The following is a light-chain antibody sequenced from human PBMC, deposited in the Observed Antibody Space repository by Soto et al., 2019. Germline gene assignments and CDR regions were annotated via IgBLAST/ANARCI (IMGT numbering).Light chain of an antibody. J-gene: IGLJ1*01. V-gene: IGLV1-40*01. Sequence: QSVLTQPPSVSGAPGQRVTISCTGSSSNIGAGYNVHWYQQVPGTAPKLLIYGDSNRPSGVPDRFSGSKSGTSASLAITGLQAEDEADYYCSSYAGINNLGVFGTGTKLTVL. CDR2: GDS. CDR3: SSYAGINNLGV. CDR1: SSNIGAGYN.